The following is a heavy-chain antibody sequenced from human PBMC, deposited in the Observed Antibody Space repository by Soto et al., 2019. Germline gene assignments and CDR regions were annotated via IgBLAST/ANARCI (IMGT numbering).Heavy chain of an antibody. CDR2: ISGSGGGT. V-gene: IGHV3-53*01. Sequence: GGSLRLSCAASGFTVSSKYMSWVRQAPGKALEWVSGISGSGGGTDYADSVKGRFTISRDNSKNTVYLQMNSLKAEDTAVYYCARAYSSSALDYWGQGTLVTVSS. D-gene: IGHD6-6*01. CDR1: GFTVSSKY. CDR3: ARAYSSSALDY. J-gene: IGHJ4*02.